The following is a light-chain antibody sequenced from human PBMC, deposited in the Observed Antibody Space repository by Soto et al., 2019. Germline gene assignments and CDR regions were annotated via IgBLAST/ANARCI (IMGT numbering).Light chain of an antibody. V-gene: IGKV1-39*01. Sequence: DIDMTQSPSPLSASVGDRVTISCLASQSISSYLNWYQQKPGKAPKLLIYAASSLQSGVPSRFSGSGSGTDFTLTISSLQPEDFATYYCQQSYCTPWTFGQRTNVDI. CDR2: AAS. CDR3: QQSYCTPWT. J-gene: IGKJ1*01. CDR1: QSISSY.